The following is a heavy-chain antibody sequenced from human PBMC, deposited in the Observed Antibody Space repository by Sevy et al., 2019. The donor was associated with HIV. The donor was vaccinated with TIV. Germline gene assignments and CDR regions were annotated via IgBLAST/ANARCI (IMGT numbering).Heavy chain of an antibody. D-gene: IGHD2-2*01. CDR1: GFTFGDYA. Sequence: GGSLRLSCTASGFTFGDYAMSWFRQAPGKGLEWVGFIRSKAYGGTTEYAASVKGRFTISREDSKSIAYLQMNSLKTDDTAVYYCAGGYCSSTSCYAAYYYYYGMDVWGQGTTVTVSS. CDR2: IRSKAYGGTT. CDR3: AGGYCSSTSCYAAYYYYYGMDV. J-gene: IGHJ6*02. V-gene: IGHV3-49*03.